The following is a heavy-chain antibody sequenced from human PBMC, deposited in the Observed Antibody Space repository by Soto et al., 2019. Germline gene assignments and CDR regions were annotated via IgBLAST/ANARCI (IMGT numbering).Heavy chain of an antibody. V-gene: IGHV3-49*03. Sequence: GGSLRLSCTASGFTFGDYAMSWFRQAPWKGLEWVGFIRGKAYGGTTEYAASVKGRFTISRDDSKSIAYLQMNSLKTEDTAVYYCTRVSGGSGSYLITEYYYYYMDVWGKGTTVTVSS. D-gene: IGHD3-10*01. CDR1: GFTFGDYA. CDR2: IRGKAYGGTT. CDR3: TRVSGGSGSYLITEYYYYYMDV. J-gene: IGHJ6*03.